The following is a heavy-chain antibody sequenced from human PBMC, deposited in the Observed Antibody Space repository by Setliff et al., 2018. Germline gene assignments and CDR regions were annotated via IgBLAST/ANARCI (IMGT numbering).Heavy chain of an antibody. CDR1: GYIFKSYG. CDR3: ARMSTSGPHYDY. D-gene: IGHD2-8*02. V-gene: IGHV1-3*01. Sequence: GASVKVSCKASGYIFKSYGISWVRQAPGQGLEWMGWIHAGSSNTLYSQRFQDRITISRDTSATTVHMELSSLRSDDTAVYYCARMSTSGPHYDYWGQGTLVTVSS. CDR2: IHAGSSNT. J-gene: IGHJ4*02.